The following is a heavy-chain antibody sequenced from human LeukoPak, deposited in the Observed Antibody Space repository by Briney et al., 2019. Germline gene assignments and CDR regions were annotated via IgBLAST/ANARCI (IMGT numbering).Heavy chain of an antibody. CDR2: ISSSGSNI. J-gene: IGHJ4*02. V-gene: IGHV3-11*01. CDR3: ARGEKGGRGYSYGSGY. D-gene: IGHD5-18*01. CDR1: VFTFSDYY. Sequence: GGSLRLSCAASVFTFSDYYMSWLRQAPGKGLEWVSYISSSGSNIYYADSVKGRFTISRDNAKNSLYLQMNSLRAEDTAVYYCARGEKGGRGYSYGSGYWGQGALVTVSS.